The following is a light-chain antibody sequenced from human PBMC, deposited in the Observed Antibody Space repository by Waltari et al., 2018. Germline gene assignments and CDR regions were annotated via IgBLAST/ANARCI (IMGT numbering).Light chain of an antibody. CDR3: MQGTHWPYT. J-gene: IGKJ2*01. CDR1: QSLVHSDGNTN. CDR2: KVS. Sequence: DVVMTQSPLSLPVTLGQPASISCTSSQSLVHSDGNTNWIWFQQRPGQSPRRLMYKVSNRDSGVPDRFSGSGSGTDFTLKISWVEAEDVGVYYCMQGTHWPYTFGQGTKLDIK. V-gene: IGKV2-30*02.